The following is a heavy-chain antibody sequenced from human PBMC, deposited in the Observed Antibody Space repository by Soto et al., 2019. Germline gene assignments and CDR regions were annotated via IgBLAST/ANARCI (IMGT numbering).Heavy chain of an antibody. Sequence: GGSLRLSCAASGFIFSSHNMNWVRQAPGKGLEWVSSITGSSSYIFYADSVKGRFTISRDNAKNTVYLQVNSLRAEDTGVYYCARLVASETGYGMDVWGQGTTVTVSS. J-gene: IGHJ6*02. D-gene: IGHD3-9*01. CDR3: ARLVASETGYGMDV. CDR1: GFIFSSHN. CDR2: ITGSSSYI. V-gene: IGHV3-21*06.